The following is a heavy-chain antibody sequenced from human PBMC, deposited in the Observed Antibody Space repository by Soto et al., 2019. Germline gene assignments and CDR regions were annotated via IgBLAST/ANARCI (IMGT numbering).Heavy chain of an antibody. CDR2: IYYSGST. J-gene: IGHJ5*02. V-gene: IGHV4-59*08. CDR3: ARRGTASGSWFDP. D-gene: IGHD2-21*02. Sequence: SETLSLTCTVSGGSISSYYWSWIRQPPGKGLEWIGYIYYSGSTNYNPSLKSRVTISVDTSKNQFSLKLSSVTAADTAVYYCARRGTASGSWFDPWGQGTLVTVSS. CDR1: GGSISSYY.